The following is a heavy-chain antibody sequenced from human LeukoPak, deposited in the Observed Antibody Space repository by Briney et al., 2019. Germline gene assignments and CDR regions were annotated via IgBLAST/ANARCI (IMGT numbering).Heavy chain of an antibody. CDR3: ARRMGGTDY. CDR2: IYYSGST. D-gene: IGHD1-26*01. Sequence: SETLSLTCTVSGGSLSSTNSYWGWIRQPPGKGLECIGSIYYSGSTYYNPSLKSRVTISADTSKNQFSLKLTSVTAADTAVYYCARRMGGTDYWGQGTLVTVSS. V-gene: IGHV4-39*01. CDR1: GGSLSSTNSY. J-gene: IGHJ4*02.